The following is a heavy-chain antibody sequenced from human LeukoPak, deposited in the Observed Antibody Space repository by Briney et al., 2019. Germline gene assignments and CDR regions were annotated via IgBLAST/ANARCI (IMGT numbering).Heavy chain of an antibody. CDR1: GGSISSYY. CDR2: TYYSGST. J-gene: IGHJ6*03. V-gene: IGHV4-59*01. CDR3: ARGTGATYYYYYIDV. D-gene: IGHD1-26*01. Sequence: SETLSLTGTVSGGSISSYYWSWNRQPPGKGLKWIGYTYYSGSTNYNPSLKSRVTISVDTSKNQFSLKLSSVTAADTAVYYCARGTGATYYYYYIDVWGKGTTVTVSS.